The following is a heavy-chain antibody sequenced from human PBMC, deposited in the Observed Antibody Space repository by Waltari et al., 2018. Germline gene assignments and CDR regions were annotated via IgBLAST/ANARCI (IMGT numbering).Heavy chain of an antibody. CDR2: IIPIFGTA. V-gene: IGHV1-69*01. D-gene: IGHD2-21*02. CDR1: GGTFSSYA. CDR3: ARGRQIVGVVTAEAYFDY. J-gene: IGHJ4*02. Sequence: QVQLVQSGAEVKKPGSSVKVSCKASGGTFSSYAISWVRQAPGQGLEWMGGIIPIFGTANDAQKFQGRVTITADESTSTAYMELSSLRSEDTAVYYCARGRQIVGVVTAEAYFDYWGQGTLVTVSS.